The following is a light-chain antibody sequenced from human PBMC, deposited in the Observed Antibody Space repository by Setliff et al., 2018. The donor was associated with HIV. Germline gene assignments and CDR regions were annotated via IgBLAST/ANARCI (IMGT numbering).Light chain of an antibody. Sequence: QSVLTQPASVSGSPGQSITISCTGTSSDVGSYNLVSWYQQQPGKAPKLMIYEVSKRPSGVSNRFSASKSGNTASLTISGLQAEDEADYYCCSYAGSSTYVFGTGTKVTVL. V-gene: IGLV2-23*02. J-gene: IGLJ1*01. CDR3: CSYAGSSTYV. CDR1: SSDVGSYNL. CDR2: EVS.